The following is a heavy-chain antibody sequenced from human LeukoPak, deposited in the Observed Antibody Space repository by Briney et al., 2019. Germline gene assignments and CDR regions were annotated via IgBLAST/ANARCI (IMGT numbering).Heavy chain of an antibody. J-gene: IGHJ5*02. V-gene: IGHV4-39*07. CDR3: ASLYYDFWSGYSWFDP. CDR2: IYYSGTT. Sequence: PSETLSLTCTLSGGSISSSSHHWGWIRQPPGKGLEWIGSIYYSGTTYYNPSLRSRVTISVDTSKNQFSLKLSSVTAADTAVYYCASLYYDFWSGYSWFDPWGQGTLVTVSS. CDR1: GGSISSSSHH. D-gene: IGHD3-3*01.